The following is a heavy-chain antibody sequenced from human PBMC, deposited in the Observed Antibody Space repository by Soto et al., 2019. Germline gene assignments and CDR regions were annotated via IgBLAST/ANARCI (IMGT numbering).Heavy chain of an antibody. V-gene: IGHV3-33*01. CDR2: IWYDGSNK. CDR3: ARDRGIAAAGTLDP. CDR1: GFTFSSYG. J-gene: IGHJ5*02. Sequence: GGSLRLSCAASGFTFSSYGMHWVRQAPGKGLEWVAVIWYDGSNKYYADSVKGRFTISRDNSKNTLYLQMNSLRAEDTAVYYCARDRGIAAAGTLDPWGQGTLVTVSS. D-gene: IGHD6-13*01.